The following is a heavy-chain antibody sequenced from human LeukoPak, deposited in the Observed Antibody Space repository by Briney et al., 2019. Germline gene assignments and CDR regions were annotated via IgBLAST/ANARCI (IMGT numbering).Heavy chain of an antibody. J-gene: IGHJ5*02. CDR3: ARGHSSSPNWFDP. D-gene: IGHD6-13*01. CDR1: GFTFSSYA. Sequence: PGGSLRLSCAASGFTFSSYAMSWVRQAPGKGLEWVAHIKQDGTEKYYVDSVKGRFTISRDNAKNSLYLQMNSLRAEDTAVYYCARGHSSSPNWFDPWGQGTLVTVSS. CDR2: IKQDGTEK. V-gene: IGHV3-7*04.